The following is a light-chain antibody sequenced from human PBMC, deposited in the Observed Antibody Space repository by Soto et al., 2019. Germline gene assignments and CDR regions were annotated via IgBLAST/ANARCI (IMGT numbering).Light chain of an antibody. CDR3: QAWDGGTVV. CDR1: KLGDKY. Sequence: ELTQPPSMSVSPGQTATIACSGDKLGDKYVCWYQQKSGESPILVIYQDTKRPSGIPERFSGSNSGSTATLTISGTQSIDEADYYCQAWDGGTVVFGGGTQLTVL. CDR2: QDT. J-gene: IGLJ2*01. V-gene: IGLV3-1*01.